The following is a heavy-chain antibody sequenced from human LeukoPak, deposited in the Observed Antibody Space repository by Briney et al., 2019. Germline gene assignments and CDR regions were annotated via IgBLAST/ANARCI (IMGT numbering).Heavy chain of an antibody. D-gene: IGHD2-2*01. V-gene: IGHV1-69*13. CDR3: ARGGLASEVVPAADY. Sequence: EASVKVSCKASGGTFSSYAISWVRQAPGQGLEWMGGIIPIFGTANYAQKFQGRVTITADESTSTAYMELSSLRSGDTAVYYCARGGLASEVVPAADYWGQGTLVTVSS. CDR1: GGTFSSYA. CDR2: IIPIFGTA. J-gene: IGHJ4*02.